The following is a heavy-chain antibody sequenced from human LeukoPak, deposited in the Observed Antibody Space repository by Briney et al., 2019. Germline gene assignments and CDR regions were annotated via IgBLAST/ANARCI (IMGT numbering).Heavy chain of an antibody. D-gene: IGHD6-13*01. J-gene: IGHJ4*02. V-gene: IGHV1-2*02. CDR1: GYTFTGYY. CDR3: ASRGTIAARIAAAGTFDY. Sequence: GASVKVSCKASGYTFTGYYMHWVRQAPGQGLEWMGWINPNSGGTNYAQKFQGRVTMTRDTSISTAYMELSRLRSDDTAVYYCASRGTIAARIAAAGTFDYWGQGTLVTVSS. CDR2: INPNSGGT.